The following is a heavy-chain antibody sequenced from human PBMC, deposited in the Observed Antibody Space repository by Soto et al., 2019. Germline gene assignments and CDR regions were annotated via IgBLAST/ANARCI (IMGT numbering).Heavy chain of an antibody. CDR1: GFTFSSCA. J-gene: IGHJ6*02. V-gene: IGHV3-23*01. CDR3: AKGRSYYYYYGVDV. CDR2: IIDIGASK. Sequence: EVQLLESGGGLVQPGGSLRLSCAASGFTFSSCAMVWVSQAPGKGLEWVSDIIDIGASKYYADSVKGRFTISRDNSKSTLYLQMNSLRAEDTALYYCAKGRSYYYYYGVDVWGQGTTVTVSS.